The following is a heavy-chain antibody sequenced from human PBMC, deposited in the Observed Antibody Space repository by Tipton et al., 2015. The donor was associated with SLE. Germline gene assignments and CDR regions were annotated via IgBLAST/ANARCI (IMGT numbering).Heavy chain of an antibody. CDR1: GFRFNTYW. J-gene: IGHJ4*02. V-gene: IGHV3-74*01. CDR2: IYSDGSRT. Sequence: SLRLSCAASGFRFNTYWLHWVCPAPGKEFVWVSRIYSDGSRTTYAGSVKGRFTISRDNAKNTLYLQMNSLRAEDTALYYCVREDNIGWYSFDYWGQGTLVTVSS. CDR3: VREDNIGWYSFDY. D-gene: IGHD6-19*01.